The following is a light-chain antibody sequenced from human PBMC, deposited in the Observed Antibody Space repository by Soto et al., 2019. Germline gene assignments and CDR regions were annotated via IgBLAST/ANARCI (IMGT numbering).Light chain of an antibody. CDR1: QSISSW. CDR3: QQYNSYSPLT. Sequence: DIQMTQSPSTLSASVGDRVTITCRASQSISSWLAWYQQKPGQAPKLLIYDASSLESGVPSRFSGSGSGTEFTLTISSLQPDDFATYYCQQYNSYSPLTFGGGTKVDI. J-gene: IGKJ4*01. CDR2: DAS. V-gene: IGKV1-5*01.